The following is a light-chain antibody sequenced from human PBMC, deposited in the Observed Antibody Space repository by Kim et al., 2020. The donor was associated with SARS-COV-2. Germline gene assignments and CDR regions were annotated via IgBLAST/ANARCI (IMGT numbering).Light chain of an antibody. CDR2: GAS. CDR1: QSVSSSY. Sequence: SPGERATLSCRASQSVSSSYLAWYQQKPGQAPRLLIYGASSRATGIPDRFSGSGSGTDFTLTISRLEPEDFAVYYCQQYGSSIGTFGQGTKVDIK. CDR3: QQYGSSIGT. J-gene: IGKJ1*01. V-gene: IGKV3-20*01.